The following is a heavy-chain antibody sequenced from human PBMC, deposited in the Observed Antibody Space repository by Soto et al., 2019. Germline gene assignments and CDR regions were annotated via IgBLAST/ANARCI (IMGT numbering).Heavy chain of an antibody. V-gene: IGHV1-18*01. J-gene: IGHJ6*03. CDR1: GYTYTTYV. CDR3: AREAARYYYYYYMDL. CDR2: ISAYNGNT. D-gene: IGHD6-6*01. Sequence: KVDSTVSGYTYTTYVINLMSRENGQGLEWMGWISAYNGNTNYAQKLQGRVTMTTDTSTSTAYMELRSLRSDDTAVYYCAREAARYYYYYYMDLWGKGTTVTAP.